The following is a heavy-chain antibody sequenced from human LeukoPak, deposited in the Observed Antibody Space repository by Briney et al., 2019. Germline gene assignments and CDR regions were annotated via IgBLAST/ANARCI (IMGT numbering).Heavy chain of an antibody. J-gene: IGHJ4*02. CDR2: IYHTGYT. D-gene: IGHD3-22*01. CDR3: ARDRDFDSSGYDLDGGPLTLEY. CDR1: GRPISSGNYY. V-gene: IGHV4-30-4*08. Sequence: SETLSLTCTVSGRPISSGNYYWTWIRQPPGGGLEWFGYIYHTGYTFYNPSLKSRVTLSVDTSRNQFSLKLNSVTAADTAVYFCARDRDFDSSGYDLDGGPLTLEYWGQGSLVTVSS.